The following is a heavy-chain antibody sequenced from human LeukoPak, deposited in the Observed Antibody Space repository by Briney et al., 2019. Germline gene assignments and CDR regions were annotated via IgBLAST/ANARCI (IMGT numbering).Heavy chain of an antibody. Sequence: SETLSLTCTVSGGSISSYYWNWMRQPPGKGLEWLGYLYYSGSTNYNPSLKSRVTISVDTSKNQLSLKLSSMTAADTAMYYCARLDSGGYGLFDIWGQGTMVTVSS. V-gene: IGHV4-59*08. CDR1: GGSISSYY. J-gene: IGHJ3*02. CDR2: LYYSGST. CDR3: ARLDSGGYGLFDI. D-gene: IGHD6-19*01.